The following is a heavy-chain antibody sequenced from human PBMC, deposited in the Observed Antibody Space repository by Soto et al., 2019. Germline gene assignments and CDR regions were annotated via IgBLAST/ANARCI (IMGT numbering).Heavy chain of an antibody. CDR3: AGDCNGGRCYPMY. Sequence: QVQLVQSGAEMKKPGASVKVSCKASGYTFASYGISWVRQAPGQGLEWMGWISGYNGNTNYAQRLQGRVTMTTDTSTSTAYMELRSLRSEDTAVSYCAGDCNGGRCYPMYWGQGTLVTVSS. J-gene: IGHJ4*02. CDR1: GYTFASYG. D-gene: IGHD2-15*01. CDR2: ISGYNGNT. V-gene: IGHV1-18*04.